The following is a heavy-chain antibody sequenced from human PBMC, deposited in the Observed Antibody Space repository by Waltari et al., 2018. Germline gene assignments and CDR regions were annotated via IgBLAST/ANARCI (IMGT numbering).Heavy chain of an antibody. Sequence: VQLVESGGGLVTPGGSLRHSCAASGFSFRSYGMNWVRQAPGKGLEWVSSITAGSSYIDSADPVKGRFTISRDNAENSLYLQMTGLRAEDTAIYYCARTSSPTMFGVVLDYWGQGALVTVSS. V-gene: IGHV3-21*01. CDR2: ITAGSSYI. D-gene: IGHD3-3*01. CDR3: ARTSSPTMFGVVLDY. CDR1: GFSFRSYG. J-gene: IGHJ4*02.